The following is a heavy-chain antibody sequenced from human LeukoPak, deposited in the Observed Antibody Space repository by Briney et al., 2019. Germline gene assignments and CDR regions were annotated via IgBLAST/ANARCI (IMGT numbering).Heavy chain of an antibody. J-gene: IGHJ4*02. CDR2: IYPRDSDT. CDR3: ARTDYYDSSGTPLFLY. Sequence: GESLQFSCQGSGYSFTSYWIGWVRQLPGKGLEWMGIIYPRDSDTRYSPSFQGQVTISADKSISTAYLQWSSLKASDTAMYYCARTDYYDSSGTPLFLYWGQGTLVTVSS. V-gene: IGHV5-51*01. D-gene: IGHD3-22*01. CDR1: GYSFTSYW.